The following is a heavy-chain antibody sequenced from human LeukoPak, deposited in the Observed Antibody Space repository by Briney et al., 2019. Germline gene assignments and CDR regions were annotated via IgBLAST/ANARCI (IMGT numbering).Heavy chain of an antibody. CDR1: GFTSGNKF. CDR2: ISTDGSSP. V-gene: IGHV3-74*01. J-gene: IGHJ3*02. CDR3: AKSMGTTILRAFDI. D-gene: IGHD2/OR15-2a*01. Sequence: PGRALRLSCAASGFTSGNKFMRWVRQAPWNVLVWVSRISTDGSSPSYADSVTGRFTISRDNSKNTLYLQMNSLRAEDTAVYYCAKSMGTTILRAFDIWGQGTMVTVSS.